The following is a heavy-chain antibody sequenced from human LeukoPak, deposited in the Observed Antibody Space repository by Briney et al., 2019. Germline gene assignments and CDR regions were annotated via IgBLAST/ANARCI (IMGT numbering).Heavy chain of an antibody. J-gene: IGHJ4*02. V-gene: IGHV3-66*01. CDR3: ARSNCNSCYLGVWYYFDY. Sequence: PGGSLRLSCAASGFTVSSNYMNWVRQAPGKGLEWVSVIYSGGSTYYADSVKGRFTISRDNSKNTLYLQMNSLRAEDTAVYYCARSNCNSCYLGVWYYFDYWGQGTLVTVSS. D-gene: IGHD1/OR15-1a*01. CDR1: GFTVSSNY. CDR2: IYSGGST.